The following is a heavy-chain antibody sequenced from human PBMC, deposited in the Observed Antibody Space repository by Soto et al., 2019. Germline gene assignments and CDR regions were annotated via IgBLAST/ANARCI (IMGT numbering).Heavy chain of an antibody. CDR3: TSQLWFGELQLDY. V-gene: IGHV3-73*01. D-gene: IGHD3-10*01. Sequence: EVQLVESGGGLVQPGGSLKLSCAASGFTFSGSAMHWVRQASGKGLEWVGRIRSKANSYATAYAASVKGRFTISRDDSXXXAYLXXXXXXXXXXXXXYCTSQLWFGELQLDYWGQGTLVTVSS. J-gene: IGHJ4*02. CDR2: IRSKANSYAT. CDR1: GFTFSGSA.